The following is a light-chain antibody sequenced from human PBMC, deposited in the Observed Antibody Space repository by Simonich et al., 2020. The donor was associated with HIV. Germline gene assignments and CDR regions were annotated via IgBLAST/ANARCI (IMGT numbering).Light chain of an antibody. CDR2: GAS. CDR1: QSVSSN. V-gene: IGKV3-15*01. J-gene: IGKJ5*01. CDR3: QQYNNWPPIT. Sequence: ELVMPQSPATLSVSPGERATLSCRASQSVSSNLAWYQQKPGQDPRLLIYGASTRATGIPARFSGSGSGTEFTLTISSLQSEDVAVYYCQQYNNWPPITFGQGTRLEIK.